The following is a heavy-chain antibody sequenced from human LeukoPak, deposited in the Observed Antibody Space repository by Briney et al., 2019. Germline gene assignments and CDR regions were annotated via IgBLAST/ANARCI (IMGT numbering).Heavy chain of an antibody. CDR1: GYTFTSYD. Sequence: ASVKVSCKASGYTFTSYDINWVRQATGQGLEWMGWMNPNSGNTGYAQKFQGRVTMTRNTSISTAYMELSSLRSEDTAVYYCARGGRGLDYYDSSGYYWWGQGTLVTVSS. CDR3: ARGGRGLDYYDSSGYYW. D-gene: IGHD3-22*01. CDR2: MNPNSGNT. V-gene: IGHV1-8*01. J-gene: IGHJ4*02.